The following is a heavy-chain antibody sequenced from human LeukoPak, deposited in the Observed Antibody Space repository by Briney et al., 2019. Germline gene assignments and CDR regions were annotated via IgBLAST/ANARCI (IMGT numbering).Heavy chain of an antibody. CDR2: IWYDGSNK. J-gene: IGHJ4*02. CDR3: ARADTYYYDSSGYSGFL. CDR1: GFTFSSYG. V-gene: IGHV3-33*01. D-gene: IGHD3-22*01. Sequence: GRSLRLSCAASGFTFSSYGMHWVRQAPGKGLERVAVIWYDGSNKYYADSVKGRFTISRDNSKNTLYLQMNSLRAEDTAVYYCARADTYYYDSSGYSGFLWGQGTLVTASS.